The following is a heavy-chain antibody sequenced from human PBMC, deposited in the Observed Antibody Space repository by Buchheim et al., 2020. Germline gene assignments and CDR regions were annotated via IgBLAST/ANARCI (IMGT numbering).Heavy chain of an antibody. J-gene: IGHJ4*02. Sequence: QLQLQESGPGLVKPSETVSLSCTVVGGSFTSSSYYWAWIRQSPGKGLEWIGSIYYTGSTDYHPSLKFRVSIAISTSQNQFSLKLTSVTAADTAVYYCARLGRAVTGVHFDFWGQGTL. CDR2: IYYTGST. CDR1: GGSFTSSSYY. D-gene: IGHD6-19*01. CDR3: ARLGRAVTGVHFDF. V-gene: IGHV4-39*01.